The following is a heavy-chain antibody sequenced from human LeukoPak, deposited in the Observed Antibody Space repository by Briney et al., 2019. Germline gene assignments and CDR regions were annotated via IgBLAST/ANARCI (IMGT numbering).Heavy chain of an antibody. CDR3: AKDLGWIQFGY. CDR2: VSPNGETA. CDR1: GFTFSSYW. V-gene: IGHV3-23*01. J-gene: IGHJ4*02. D-gene: IGHD5-18*01. Sequence: GGSLRLSCAASGFTFSSYWMSWVRQPPGKGLEWVSGVSPNGETAYYADSVKGRFTISRDNSKNTVYLQVRSLRAEDTAVYYCAKDLGWIQFGYWGQGALVTVSS.